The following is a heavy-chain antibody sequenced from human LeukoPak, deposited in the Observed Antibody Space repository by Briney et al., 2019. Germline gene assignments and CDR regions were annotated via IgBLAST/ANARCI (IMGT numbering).Heavy chain of an antibody. CDR1: GFTFSSYD. D-gene: IGHD5-12*01. CDR3: AKDKVSGYTLTHYYYYGMDV. V-gene: IGHV3-30*18. J-gene: IGHJ6*02. Sequence: GESLRLSCAASGFTFSSYDMHWVRQAPGKGLEWVAVISYDGSNKYYADSVKGRFTVSRDNSKNTLYLQMNSLRAEDTAVYYCAKDKVSGYTLTHYYYYGMDVWGQGTTVTVSS. CDR2: ISYDGSNK.